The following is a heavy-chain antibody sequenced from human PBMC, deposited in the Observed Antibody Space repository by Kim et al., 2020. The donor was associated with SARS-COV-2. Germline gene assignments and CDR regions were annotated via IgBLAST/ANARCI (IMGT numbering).Heavy chain of an antibody. CDR2: IGGDGIST. Sequence: GGSLRLSCAASGFTLRSYWINWVRQAPGKGLVWVSRIGGDGISTHYADSVKGRFTVSRDNDDNTVYLQMNSLRADDTAVYYCARGMFKTGFDDWGQGTTVTVSS. V-gene: IGHV3-74*01. D-gene: IGHD3-10*02. CDR1: GFTLRSYW. CDR3: ARGMFKTGFDD. J-gene: IGHJ6*02.